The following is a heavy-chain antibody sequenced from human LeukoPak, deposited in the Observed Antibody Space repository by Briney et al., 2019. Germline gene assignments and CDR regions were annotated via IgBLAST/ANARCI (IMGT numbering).Heavy chain of an antibody. Sequence: GGSLRLSCAASGFTFSSYAMHWVRQAPGKGLEWVAAISYDGSNKYYADSVKGRFTISRDNSKNTLYLQMNSLRAEDTAVCYCARGGDWNWFDPWGQGTLVTVSS. CDR2: ISYDGSNK. CDR3: ARGGDWNWFDP. V-gene: IGHV3-30-3*01. J-gene: IGHJ5*02. D-gene: IGHD3/OR15-3a*01. CDR1: GFTFSSYA.